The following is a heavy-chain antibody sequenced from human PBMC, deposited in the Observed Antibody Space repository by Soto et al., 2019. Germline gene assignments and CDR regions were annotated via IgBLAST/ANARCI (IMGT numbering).Heavy chain of an antibody. CDR1: GFSLSNAGLG. J-gene: IGHJ5*02. V-gene: IGHV2-26*04. CDR3: ASTYSTSWYWFDP. CDR2: IFSNDEK. D-gene: IGHD6-13*01. Sequence: QVTVKESGPVLVKPTETLTLTCTVSGFSLSNAGLGVSWIRQPPGKALEWLAHIFSNDEKSYSTSLKSRLTISKDTSNSQLVLTMTIMDPVDRATYYCASTYSTSWYWFDPWGQGTLVTVSS.